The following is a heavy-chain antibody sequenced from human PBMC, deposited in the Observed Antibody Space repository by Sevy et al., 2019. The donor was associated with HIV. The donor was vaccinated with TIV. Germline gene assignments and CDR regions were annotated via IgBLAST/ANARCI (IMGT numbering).Heavy chain of an antibody. V-gene: IGHV3-7*03. D-gene: IGHD7-27*01. CDR3: ARSWDYWGQMGY. CDR1: GFTFNNYW. J-gene: IGHJ4*02. CDR2: IKQDGSDK. Sequence: GESRKISCAASGFTFNNYWMTWVRQAPGKGLEWVANIKQDGSDKYYMESVKGRFNISRDNTKNSLYLQLNSLRAEDTAVYYCARSWDYWGQMGYWGQGTLVTVSS.